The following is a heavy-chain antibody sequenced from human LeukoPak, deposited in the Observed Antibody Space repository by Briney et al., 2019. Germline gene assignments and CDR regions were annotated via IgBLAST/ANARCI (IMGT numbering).Heavy chain of an antibody. D-gene: IGHD6-13*01. CDR2: ISDSGNT. CDR3: AREAMIAAAGTEFDY. V-gene: IGHV3-23*01. Sequence: GGSLRLSCAASGFTLSSYAMSWVRQAPGKGLEWVSAISDSGNTYHADSVKGRFTISRDSSKNTLFLQMNRLRAEDTALYYCAREAMIAAAGTEFDYWGQGTLVTVSS. CDR1: GFTLSSYA. J-gene: IGHJ4*02.